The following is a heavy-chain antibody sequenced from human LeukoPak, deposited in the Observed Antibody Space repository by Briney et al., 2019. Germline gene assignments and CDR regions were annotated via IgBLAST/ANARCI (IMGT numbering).Heavy chain of an antibody. CDR3: AGWSTGTMKVGGRRTGGIDY. V-gene: IGHV1-69*04. Sequence: SVKVSCKASGGTLSSYAISWVRQAPGQGLEWMGRIIPILGIANYAQKFQGRVTITADKSTSTAYMELSSLRSEDTAVYYCAGWSTGTMKVGGRRTGGIDYWGQGTLVTVSS. D-gene: IGHD3-22*01. J-gene: IGHJ4*02. CDR1: GGTLSSYA. CDR2: IIPILGIA.